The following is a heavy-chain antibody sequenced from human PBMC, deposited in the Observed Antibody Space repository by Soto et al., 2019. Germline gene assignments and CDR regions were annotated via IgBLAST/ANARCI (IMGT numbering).Heavy chain of an antibody. Sequence: VKVSCKASGGTFSSYAISWVRQAPGQGLEWMGGIIPIFGTANYAQKFQGRVTITADESTSTAYMELSSLRSEDTAVYYCARTKYYYGSGSYSAFYYYYGMDVWGQGTTVTVSS. V-gene: IGHV1-69*01. J-gene: IGHJ6*02. CDR2: IIPIFGTA. CDR1: GGTFSSYA. CDR3: ARTKYYYGSGSYSAFYYYYGMDV. D-gene: IGHD3-10*01.